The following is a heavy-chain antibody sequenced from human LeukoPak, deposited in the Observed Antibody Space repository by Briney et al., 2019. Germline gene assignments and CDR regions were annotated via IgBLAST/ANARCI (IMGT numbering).Heavy chain of an antibody. CDR3: ARASRGGSYYYYYMDV. V-gene: IGHV4-34*01. D-gene: IGHD1-26*01. J-gene: IGHJ6*03. Sequence: SETLTLTCAVYGGTFSGYYWSWIRQPPGKGLEWIGEINHSGSPNYNPSLKSRVTISVDTSKNQFSLKLSSVTAADTAVYYCARASRGGSYYYYYMDVWGKGTTVTVSS. CDR2: INHSGSP. CDR1: GGTFSGYY.